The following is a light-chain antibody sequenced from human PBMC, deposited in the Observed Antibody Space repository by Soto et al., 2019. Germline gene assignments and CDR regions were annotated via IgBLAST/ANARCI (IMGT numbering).Light chain of an antibody. V-gene: IGLV1-47*01. CDR1: SSNIGNNF. Sequence: QSVLTQPPSVSGTLGQGVTISCSGSSSNIGNNFVHWYQQLPGSAPRLLIYRNTQRPAGAPDRFSGSKSGTSASLAISGLRSEDEAHYYCASWDDSLSVVFGGGTKLTVL. CDR2: RNT. CDR3: ASWDDSLSVV. J-gene: IGLJ2*01.